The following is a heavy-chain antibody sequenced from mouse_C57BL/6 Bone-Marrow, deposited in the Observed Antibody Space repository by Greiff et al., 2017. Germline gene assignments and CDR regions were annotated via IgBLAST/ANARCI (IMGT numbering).Heavy chain of an antibody. V-gene: IGHV7-4*01. Sequence: EVKLVESGGGLVQPGASLRLSCAASGFTFTDYYMSWVRQPPGKAPEWLALIRNKANGYTTEYTASVKGRFTISRDNSQNILYLQMNTLRAEASATYDFVNGDGNYPFDYWGQGTTLTVSS. J-gene: IGHJ2*01. D-gene: IGHD2-1*01. CDR3: VNGDGNYPFDY. CDR2: IRNKANGYTT. CDR1: GFTFTDYY.